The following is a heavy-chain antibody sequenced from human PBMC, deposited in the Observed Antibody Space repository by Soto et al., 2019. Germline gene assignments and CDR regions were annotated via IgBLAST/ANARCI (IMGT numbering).Heavy chain of an antibody. Sequence: QVQLVQSGAEVKKPGSSVKVSCKASGGTFNSYVFNWVRQAPGQGLEWMGGIISIFGTPNYGRKFQGRVTMTADESTSTGFMELSSLTSEDTAINYCARDLGSGYDPGDYWGQGTVVTVSS. CDR3: ARDLGSGYDPGDY. J-gene: IGHJ4*02. D-gene: IGHD5-12*01. V-gene: IGHV1-69*12. CDR2: IISIFGTP. CDR1: GGTFNSYV.